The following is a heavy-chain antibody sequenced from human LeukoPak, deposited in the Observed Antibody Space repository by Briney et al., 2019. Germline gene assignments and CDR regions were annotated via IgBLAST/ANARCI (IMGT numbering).Heavy chain of an antibody. CDR1: GGSFSSYY. J-gene: IGHJ4*02. V-gene: IGHV4-34*01. CDR2: INHSGST. D-gene: IGHD1-26*01. Sequence: PSETLSLTCAVYGGSFSSYYWSWIRQPPGKGLEWIGEINHSGSTNYNPSLKSRVTISVDTSKNQFSLKLSSVTAADTAVYYCASAPSRYSGSSYYFDYWGQGTLVTVSS. CDR3: ASAPSRYSGSSYYFDY.